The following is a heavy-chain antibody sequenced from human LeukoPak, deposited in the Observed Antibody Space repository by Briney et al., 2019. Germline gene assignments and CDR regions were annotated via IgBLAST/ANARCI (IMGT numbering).Heavy chain of an antibody. CDR2: IYYSGYT. CDR3: ARDRIDTVISYYYYYMDV. V-gene: IGHV4-59*12. D-gene: IGHD5-18*01. J-gene: IGHJ6*03. CDR1: GGSISSYY. Sequence: PSETLSLTCTVSGGSISSYYWSWIRQPPGKGLKWIGNIYYSGYTTYSPSLRSRVTISVDTSKNQFSLKLSSVTAADTAVYYCARDRIDTVISYYYYYMDVWGKGTTVTISS.